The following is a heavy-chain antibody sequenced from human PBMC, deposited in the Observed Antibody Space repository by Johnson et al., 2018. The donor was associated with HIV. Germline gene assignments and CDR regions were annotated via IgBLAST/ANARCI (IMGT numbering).Heavy chain of an antibody. J-gene: IGHJ3*02. CDR2: ISGSGGST. Sequence: VQLVESGGGLVQPGGSLRLSCAASGFTFSSYWMHWVRQAPGKGLEWVSAISGSGGSTYYADSVKGRFTISRDNSKNTLYLQMNSLRAGDTAVYYCARARCSSTSCYDAFDIWGQGTMLTVSS. CDR3: ARARCSSTSCYDAFDI. CDR1: GFTFSSYW. D-gene: IGHD2-2*01. V-gene: IGHV3-23*04.